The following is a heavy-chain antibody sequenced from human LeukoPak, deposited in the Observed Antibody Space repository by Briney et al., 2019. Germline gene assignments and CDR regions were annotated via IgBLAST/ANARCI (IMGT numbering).Heavy chain of an antibody. D-gene: IGHD4-17*01. CDR3: AREEYGEPFDY. Sequence: GGSLRLSCAASGFTFSSYAMSWVRQAPGKGLEWVSAISGSGGSTYYADSVKGRFTISRDNAKNSLYLQMNSLRAEDTAVYYCAREEYGEPFDYWGQGTLVTVSS. V-gene: IGHV3-23*01. J-gene: IGHJ4*02. CDR2: ISGSGGST. CDR1: GFTFSSYA.